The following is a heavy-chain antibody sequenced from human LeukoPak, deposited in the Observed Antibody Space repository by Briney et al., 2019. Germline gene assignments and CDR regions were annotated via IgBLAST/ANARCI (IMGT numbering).Heavy chain of an antibody. CDR2: IYWDDDK. V-gene: IGHV2-5*02. CDR1: GFSLSTSGVG. D-gene: IGHD3-3*01. Sequence: SGPTLVKPTQNLTLTCDFSGFSLSTSGVGVGWIRQPPGKALEWLALIYWDDDKRYSPSLKSRLTITKDTSKNQVVLTMTNIDPVDTATYYCAHRLPSGAPWAFGYFDYWGQGTLVTVSS. J-gene: IGHJ4*02. CDR3: AHRLPSGAPWAFGYFDY.